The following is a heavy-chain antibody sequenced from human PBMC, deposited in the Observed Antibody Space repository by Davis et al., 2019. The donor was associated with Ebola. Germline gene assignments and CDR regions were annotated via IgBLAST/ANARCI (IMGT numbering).Heavy chain of an antibody. CDR2: IRYDESNE. V-gene: IGHV3-30*02. Sequence: GESLKISCAASGFTFNIFDMHWVRQAPGKGLEWVAFIRYDESNEYYADYVKGRFTISRDNAKNTLYLQMNSLRAEDTAEYYCVRDSRNSFQHWGQGTLVTVSS. CDR3: VRDSRNSFQH. D-gene: IGHD4-23*01. J-gene: IGHJ1*01. CDR1: GFTFNIFD.